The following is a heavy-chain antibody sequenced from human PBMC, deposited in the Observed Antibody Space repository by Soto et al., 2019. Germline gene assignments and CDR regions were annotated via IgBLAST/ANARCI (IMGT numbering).Heavy chain of an antibody. J-gene: IGHJ4*02. V-gene: IGHV3-30*18. CDR3: AKVGYSGSYFDY. D-gene: IGHD1-26*01. Sequence: QVQLVESGGGVVQPGRSLRLSCAASGFTFSSYGMHWVRQAPGKGLEWVAVISYDGSNKYYADSVKGRLTISRDNSKNTLYLQMNSLRAEDTAVYYCAKVGYSGSYFDYWGQGTLVTVSS. CDR1: GFTFSSYG. CDR2: ISYDGSNK.